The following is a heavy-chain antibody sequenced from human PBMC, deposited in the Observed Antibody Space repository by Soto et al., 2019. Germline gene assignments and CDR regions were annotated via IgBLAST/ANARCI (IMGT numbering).Heavy chain of an antibody. J-gene: IGHJ4*02. CDR2: IYPGDSDT. V-gene: IGHV5-51*01. CDR1: GYSFTSYW. CDR3: ARLLATVTTRTTTGFDY. Sequence: GESLKISCKGSGYSFTSYWIGWVRQMPGKGLEWMGIIYPGDSDTRYSPSFQGQVTISADKSISTAYLQWSSLKASDTAMYYCARLLATVTTRTTTGFDYWGQGTLVTVSS. D-gene: IGHD4-17*01.